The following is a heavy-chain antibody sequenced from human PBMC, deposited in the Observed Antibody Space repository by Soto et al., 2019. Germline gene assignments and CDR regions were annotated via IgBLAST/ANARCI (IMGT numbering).Heavy chain of an antibody. V-gene: IGHV3-66*01. CDR1: GFTASSSY. CDR2: LYTGGET. J-gene: IGHJ4*02. D-gene: IGHD4-4*01. CDR3: ARDSYSKD. Sequence: EVQLVESGGGLVQPGGSLRLSCAVSGFTASSSYMSWVRQAPGKGLEWVSVLYTGGETHYADSVKGRFIISRDNSKNTLYLQMNSLRGDDTAVYYCARDSYSKDWGQGTLVTVSS.